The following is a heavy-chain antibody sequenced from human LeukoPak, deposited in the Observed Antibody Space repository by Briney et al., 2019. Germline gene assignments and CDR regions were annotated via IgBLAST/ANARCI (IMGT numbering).Heavy chain of an antibody. CDR1: AFTLNSYA. J-gene: IGHJ6*02. CDR3: AKTLGYCSSASCYTGQINDYYYYGMDV. Sequence: GASLRLSCAASAFTLNSYAMTWVRQAPGKGLEWVSTISVSGASSFYADSVKGRFTISRDNSKNTLYLQMNSLRAEDTAVYYCAKTLGYCSSASCYTGQINDYYYYGMDVWGQGTTVTVSS. D-gene: IGHD2-2*02. CDR2: ISVSGASS. V-gene: IGHV3-23*01.